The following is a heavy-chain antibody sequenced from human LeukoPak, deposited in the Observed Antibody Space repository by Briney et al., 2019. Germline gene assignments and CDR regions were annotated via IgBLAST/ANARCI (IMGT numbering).Heavy chain of an antibody. CDR3: ARLDCSGGSCYSGTYYFDC. J-gene: IGHJ4*02. D-gene: IGHD2-15*01. CDR2: IYHSGSA. CDR1: SYSISSGYY. Sequence: SETLSLTRVVSSYSISSGYYWGWIRQPPGKGLEWIGSIYHSGSAYYNPSLKRRVTISVDTSKNQFSLRLNSVTAADTAVYYCARLDCSGGSCYSGTYYFDCWGQGTLVTVSS. V-gene: IGHV4-38-2*01.